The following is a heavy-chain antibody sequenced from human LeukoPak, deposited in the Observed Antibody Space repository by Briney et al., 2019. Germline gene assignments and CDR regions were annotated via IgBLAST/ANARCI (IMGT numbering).Heavy chain of an antibody. D-gene: IGHD2-15*01. V-gene: IGHV4-61*02. CDR3: ARVNTQGVPSP. J-gene: IGHJ5*02. CDR1: GGSISSGSYY. CDR2: IYTSGST. Sequence: PSQTLSLTCTVSGGSISSGSYYWSWIRQPAGKGLEWIGRIYTSGSTNYNPSLKSRVTISVDTSKNQFSLKLRSVTAADTAVYYCARVNTQGVPSPWGQGILVTVSS.